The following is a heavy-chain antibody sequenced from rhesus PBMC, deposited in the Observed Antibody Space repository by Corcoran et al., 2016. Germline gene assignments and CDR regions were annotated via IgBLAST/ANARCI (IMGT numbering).Heavy chain of an antibody. V-gene: IGHV2-174*01. CDR1: VVSISTSVLG. Sequence: QVTLKESGPALVKPTQTLPLTCTFPVVSISTSVLGVVWIRPPPGKALEWLALIYWDDDKYSSTSLKSRLTISKDTSKNQVVLTMTNMDPVETATYYCARSRILYWQIDYWGQGVLVTVSS. CDR3: ARSRILYWQIDY. D-gene: IGHD2-21*01. CDR2: IYWDDDK. J-gene: IGHJ4*01.